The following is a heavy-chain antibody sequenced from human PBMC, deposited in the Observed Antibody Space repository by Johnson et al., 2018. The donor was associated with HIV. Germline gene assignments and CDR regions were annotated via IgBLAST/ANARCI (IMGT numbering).Heavy chain of an antibody. CDR1: GFTFDDYG. V-gene: IGHV3-20*04. D-gene: IGHD3-16*01. Sequence: VELVESGGRVVRPGGSLTLPCVASGFTFDDYGMSWVRQAPGKGLECVSGIHWYDGSNKFYLDSVKGRFTISRDNSKNTVYLQMSSLRAEDTAVYYCARYQGWGDAFDIWGQGTMVIVSS. J-gene: IGHJ3*02. CDR3: ARYQGWGDAFDI. CDR2: IHWYDGSNK.